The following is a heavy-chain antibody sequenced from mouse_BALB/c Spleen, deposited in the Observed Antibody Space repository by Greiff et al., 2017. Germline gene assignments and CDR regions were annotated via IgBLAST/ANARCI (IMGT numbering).Heavy chain of an antibody. J-gene: IGHJ1*01. D-gene: IGHD2-3*01. Sequence: EVMLVESGGGLVKPGGSLKLSCAASGFTFSSYAMSWVRQTPEKRLEWVATISSGGSYTYYPDSVKGRFTISRDNAKNTLYLQMSSLRSEDTAMYYCARRGYDGYWYFDVWGAGTTVTVSS. CDR1: GFTFSSYA. V-gene: IGHV5-9-1*01. CDR2: ISSGGSYT. CDR3: ARRGYDGYWYFDV.